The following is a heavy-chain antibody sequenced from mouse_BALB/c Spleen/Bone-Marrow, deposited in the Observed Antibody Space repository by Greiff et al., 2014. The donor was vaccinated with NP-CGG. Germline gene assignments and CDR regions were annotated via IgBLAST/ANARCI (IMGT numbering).Heavy chain of an antibody. V-gene: IGHV14-3*02. D-gene: IGHD1-1*01. Sequence: EVQLQQSGSELVKPGASVKLSCAASGFNIKDTYMHWVKQRPEQGLEWIGRIDPANGDTKYDPKFQGKATITADTSSNTAYLQLSSLTSEDTAVYYFTRPSFYYGSSYWYFDVWGAGTTVTVSS. J-gene: IGHJ1*01. CDR1: GFNIKDTY. CDR2: IDPANGDT. CDR3: TRPSFYYGSSYWYFDV.